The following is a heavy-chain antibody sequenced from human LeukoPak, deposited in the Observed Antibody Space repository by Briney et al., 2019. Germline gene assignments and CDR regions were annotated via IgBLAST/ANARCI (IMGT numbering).Heavy chain of an antibody. J-gene: IGHJ4*02. D-gene: IGHD1-26*01. Sequence: PSETLSLTCAVFGGSFSGYYWSWIPQPPGKGLEGFGEINHSGSTNYNPSLKSRVTMSVDTSKNQFSLKLSSVTAADTAVYYCARSEDSGSYLSFDYWGQGTLVTVSS. V-gene: IGHV4-34*01. CDR2: INHSGST. CDR3: ARSEDSGSYLSFDY. CDR1: GGSFSGYY.